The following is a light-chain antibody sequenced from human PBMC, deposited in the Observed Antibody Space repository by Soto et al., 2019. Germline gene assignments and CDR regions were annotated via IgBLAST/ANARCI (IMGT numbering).Light chain of an antibody. V-gene: IGKV3-20*01. J-gene: IGKJ1*01. CDR2: GAS. Sequence: EIVLTQSPGTLSVSAGDRATLSCRASQSVSSSYLAWYQQKPGQAPRLLIYGASSRAAGTPDRSSGSGSGTDFPLTISRLEPEDFAVYYCQQYGSSPRTFGQGTKVDI. CDR1: QSVSSSY. CDR3: QQYGSSPRT.